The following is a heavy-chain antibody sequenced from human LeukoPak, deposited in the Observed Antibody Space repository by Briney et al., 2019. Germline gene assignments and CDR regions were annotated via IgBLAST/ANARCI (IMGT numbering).Heavy chain of an antibody. CDR1: GYTFTSYG. CDR3: ARGGVYCSSTSCYRSWFDP. Sequence: ASVKVSCKASGYTFTSYGISWVRQAPGQGLEWMGWISAYNGNTNYAQKLQGRVTMTTDTSTSTAYMELRSLRSADTAVYYCARGGVYCSSTSCYRSWFDPWGQGTLVTVSS. CDR2: ISAYNGNT. V-gene: IGHV1-18*01. D-gene: IGHD2-2*01. J-gene: IGHJ5*02.